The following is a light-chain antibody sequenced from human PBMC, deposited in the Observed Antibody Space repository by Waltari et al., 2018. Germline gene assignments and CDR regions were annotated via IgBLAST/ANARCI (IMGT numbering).Light chain of an antibody. CDR3: QTWGTGILGV. CDR1: SCPSTYA. Sequence: QLVLTQSPSASASLGASVKLTCTLSSCPSTYATAWHQQQPEKGPRYLMKLNSDGSHSTGDGIPDRFSGSISGAERYLTISSLQSEDEADYYCQTWGTGILGVFVTGTKVTVL. J-gene: IGLJ1*01. V-gene: IGLV4-69*01. CDR2: LNSDGSH.